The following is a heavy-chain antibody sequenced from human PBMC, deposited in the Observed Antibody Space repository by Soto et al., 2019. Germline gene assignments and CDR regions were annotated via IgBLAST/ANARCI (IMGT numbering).Heavy chain of an antibody. J-gene: IGHJ6*02. V-gene: IGHV5-51*01. Sequence: ESLKISCKGAGYSCTDEWVGWVRQMPGKGLEWMGIIYPGDSDTRYSPSFQGQVTISADKSISTAYLQWSSLKASDTAMYHCSIISAAGNYHYGLAVRGQGTTVTVSS. CDR2: IYPGDSDT. CDR3: SIISAAGNYHYGLAV. CDR1: GYSCTDEW. D-gene: IGHD6-13*01.